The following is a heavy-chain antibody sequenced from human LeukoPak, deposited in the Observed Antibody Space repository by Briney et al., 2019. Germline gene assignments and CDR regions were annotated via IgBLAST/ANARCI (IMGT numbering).Heavy chain of an antibody. CDR2: MSHDGSTK. D-gene: IGHD2-2*02. J-gene: IGHJ4*02. CDR1: GFTFSYYA. Sequence: GGSLRLSCAASGFTFSYYAFHWVRQAPGKGLEWVAFMSHDGSTKYYADCVKGRFTISRDNSKNTLYLQMNSLRAEDTAVYYCARGYDYTHYYFDYWGQGTLVTVSS. CDR3: ARGYDYTHYYFDY. V-gene: IGHV3-30-3*01.